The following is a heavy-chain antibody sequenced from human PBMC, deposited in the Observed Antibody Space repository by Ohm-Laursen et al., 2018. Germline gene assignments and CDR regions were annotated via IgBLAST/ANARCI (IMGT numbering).Heavy chain of an antibody. CDR3: ARVRTGKLDY. J-gene: IGHJ4*02. CDR2: ISSTSSTI. V-gene: IGHV3-48*04. D-gene: IGHD3/OR15-3a*01. Sequence: SLRLSCAASGFTFNTYTMNWVRQAPGKGLEWVSYISSTSSTIYYADSVKGRFTVSRDNAKNSLYLQMNSLRAEDTAVYYCARVRTGKLDYWGQGTLVTVSS. CDR1: GFTFNTYT.